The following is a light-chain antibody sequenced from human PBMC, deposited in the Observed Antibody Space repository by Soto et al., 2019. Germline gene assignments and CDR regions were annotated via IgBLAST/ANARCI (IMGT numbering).Light chain of an antibody. V-gene: IGLV1-40*01. Sequence: QSVLTQPPSVSGAPGQRVTISCTGSSSNIGAGYDVPWYQQLPGTAPKLLIYGNSNRPSGVPDRFSGSKSGTAASLAITGLQAEDEADYYCQSYDSSVSKVVFGGGTKLTVL. CDR3: QSYDSSVSKVV. CDR2: GNS. CDR1: SSNIGAGYD. J-gene: IGLJ2*01.